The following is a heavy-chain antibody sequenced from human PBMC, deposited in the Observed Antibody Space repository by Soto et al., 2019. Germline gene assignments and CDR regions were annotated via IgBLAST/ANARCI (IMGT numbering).Heavy chain of an antibody. J-gene: IGHJ1*01. CDR2: IHHSGST. V-gene: IGHV4-31*03. Sequence: QVQLKESGPGLVKASQTLSLTCNVSGGSISSGGYYWTWIRQHPGKGLEWIGNIHHSGSTFYNPSLKSRVSISVDTSKNQFSLKLSSVTAADTAVYFCVRGVLSWGQGTLVTVSS. CDR3: VRGVLS. D-gene: IGHD3-10*01. CDR1: GGSISSGGYY.